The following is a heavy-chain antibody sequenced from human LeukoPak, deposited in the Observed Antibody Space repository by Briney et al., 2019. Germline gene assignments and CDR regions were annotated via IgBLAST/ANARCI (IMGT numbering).Heavy chain of an antibody. CDR2: IKQDGSEK. CDR3: ARGPYYYDSGSSSGAFDI. V-gene: IGHV3-7*01. J-gene: IGHJ3*02. Sequence: GGSLRLSCAASGFTFSSYWMSWVRQAPGKGLEWVANIKQDGSEKYYVDSVKGRFTISRDNSKNTLYLQMSSLRPEDTAVYYCARGPYYYDSGSSSGAFDIWGQGTMVTVSS. CDR1: GFTFSSYW. D-gene: IGHD3-10*01.